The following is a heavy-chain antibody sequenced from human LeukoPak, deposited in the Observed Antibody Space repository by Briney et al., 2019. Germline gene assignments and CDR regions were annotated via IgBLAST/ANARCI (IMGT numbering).Heavy chain of an antibody. CDR3: TIGGYSYDYDAFDI. J-gene: IGHJ3*02. CDR2: IKSKTDGGTT. CDR1: GFTFSNAW. Sequence: GGSLRLSCAASGFTFSNAWMSSVRQAPGKGLEWDGRIKSKTDGGTTDYAAPVKGRFTISRDDSKNTLYLQMNSLKTEDTAVYYCTIGGYSYDYDAFDIWGQGTMVTVSS. V-gene: IGHV3-15*01. D-gene: IGHD5-18*01.